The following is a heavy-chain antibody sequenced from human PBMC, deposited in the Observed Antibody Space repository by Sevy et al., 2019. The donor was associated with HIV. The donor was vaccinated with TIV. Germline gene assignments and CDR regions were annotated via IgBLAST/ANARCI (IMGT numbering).Heavy chain of an antibody. D-gene: IGHD3-9*01. V-gene: IGHV3-66*02. CDR1: GFTVSGNY. J-gene: IGHJ3*02. CDR3: AIDTAFDI. CDR2: IYSGGST. Sequence: GGSLRFSCAASGFTVSGNYMSWVRQAPGKGLEWVSIIYSGGSTYYADSVKGRFTISVDNSKNTQYLQMNSLRAEDTAVYYCAIDTAFDIWGQGTMVTVS.